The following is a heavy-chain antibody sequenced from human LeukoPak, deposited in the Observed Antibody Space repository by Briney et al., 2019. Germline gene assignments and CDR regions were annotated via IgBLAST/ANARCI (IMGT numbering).Heavy chain of an antibody. CDR2: IYDRGRDT. D-gene: IGHD3-9*01. J-gene: IGHJ4*02. Sequence: PGGSLRLSCAASEFTFSSYVMSWVRQAPGRGLEWVSTIYDRGRDTYYADSVKGRFTISRDNSENTLYLQMDSLGAEDTAIYYCARVGARYFEHMDYWGQGTLVTVSS. V-gene: IGHV3-23*01. CDR1: EFTFSSYV. CDR3: ARVGARYFEHMDY.